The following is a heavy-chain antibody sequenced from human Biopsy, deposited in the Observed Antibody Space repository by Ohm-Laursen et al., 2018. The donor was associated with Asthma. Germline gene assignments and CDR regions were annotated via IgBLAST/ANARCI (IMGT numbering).Heavy chain of an antibody. CDR3: ARAGESDLVGGLDV. Sequence: SLRLSCAASGFTFSTYGMHWVRRAPGKGLEWVAYIAWDGINSYYADSVKDRLTISRDNSRNTPYLQKNSLRADDTAVYYCARAGESDLVGGLDVWGQGTTVIVS. CDR1: GFTFSTYG. CDR2: IAWDGINS. J-gene: IGHJ6*02. D-gene: IGHD2-21*01. V-gene: IGHV3-30*03.